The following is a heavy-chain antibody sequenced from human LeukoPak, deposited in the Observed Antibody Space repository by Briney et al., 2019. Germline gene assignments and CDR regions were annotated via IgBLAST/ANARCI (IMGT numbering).Heavy chain of an antibody. Sequence: PSETLSLTCTVSSASITSSPYFWGWIRRSPGKGLEWIGSISYSGTTYYNPSLKSRVTISVDTSKNQFSLKLSSVTAADTAVFYCARGNHYGDYPYWGQGTLVTVSS. V-gene: IGHV4-39*07. D-gene: IGHD4-17*01. CDR1: SASITSSPYF. CDR2: ISYSGTT. J-gene: IGHJ4*02. CDR3: ARGNHYGDYPY.